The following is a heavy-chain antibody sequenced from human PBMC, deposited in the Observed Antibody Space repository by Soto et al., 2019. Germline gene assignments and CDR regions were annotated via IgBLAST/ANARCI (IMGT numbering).Heavy chain of an antibody. V-gene: IGHV3-23*01. J-gene: IGHJ5*02. CDR3: VPGSSGAVREDR. CDR1: GLTFSGHA. Sequence: EVQLLDSGGDLVQPGGSLRLSCAASGLTFSGHAMTWVRQSPGRGLEWVSTISESGDTTYYADSVKGRFTISRDNSKNTLFLQMNSLRVEDTAVYYCVPGSSGAVREDRWGQGTLVTVSS. CDR2: ISESGDTT. D-gene: IGHD3-10*01.